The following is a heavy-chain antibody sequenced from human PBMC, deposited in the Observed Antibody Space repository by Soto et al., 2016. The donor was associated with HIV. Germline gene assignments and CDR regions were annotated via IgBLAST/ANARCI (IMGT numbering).Heavy chain of an antibody. V-gene: IGHV3-21*01. CDR3: ASWVIAAGTYGMDV. J-gene: IGHJ6*02. Sequence: EVQLVESGGGLVKPGGSLRLSCAASGFTFSSYSMNWVRQAPGKGLEWVSSISSSSSYIYYADSVKGRFTISRDNAKNSLYLQMNSLRAEDTAVYYCASWVIAAGTYGMDVWGQGTTGHRLL. CDR1: GFTFSSYS. D-gene: IGHD6-13*01. CDR2: ISSSSSYI.